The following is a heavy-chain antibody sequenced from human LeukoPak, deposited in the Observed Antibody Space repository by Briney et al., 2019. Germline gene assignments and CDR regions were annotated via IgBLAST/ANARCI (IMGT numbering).Heavy chain of an antibody. D-gene: IGHD6-13*01. CDR3: ARDDVGSSWYAVDY. V-gene: IGHV3-20*04. CDR1: GFTLDDYG. J-gene: IGHJ4*02. CDR2: INWNGGST. Sequence: PGGSLRPSCAASGFTLDDYGMSWVRHAPGKGLEWVSVINWNGGSTGYAVSVKYRFTISRDNANNTLYLQMNSLRAEDTALYYCARDDVGSSWYAVDYWGQGSLVTLS.